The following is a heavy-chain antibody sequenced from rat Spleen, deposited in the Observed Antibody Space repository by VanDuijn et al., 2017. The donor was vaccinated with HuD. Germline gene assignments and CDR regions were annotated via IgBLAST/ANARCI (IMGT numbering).Heavy chain of an antibody. CDR3: TRGGNYALDA. V-gene: IGHV5-27*01. D-gene: IGHD1-10*01. Sequence: EVQLVESGGGLVQPGRSLKVSCAASGFTFSNYDMAWVRQAPTKGLEWVASISSSGGSTYYRDSVKGRFTISRDNAQSTLSLQMNSLRSEDTATYYCTRGGNYALDAWGQGASVTVSS. CDR1: GFTFSNYD. CDR2: ISSSGGST. J-gene: IGHJ4*01.